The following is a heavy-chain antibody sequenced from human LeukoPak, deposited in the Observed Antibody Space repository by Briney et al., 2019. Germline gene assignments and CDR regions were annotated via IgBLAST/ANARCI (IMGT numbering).Heavy chain of an antibody. Sequence: TLSLTCAVSGGSISSGGYSWSWIRQPPGKGLEWIGYIYHSGSTYYTPSLKSRVTISVDRSKNQFSLKLSSVTAADTAVYYCARVLNYRDAFDIWGKGTMVTVSS. CDR2: IYHSGST. CDR1: GGSISSGGYS. V-gene: IGHV4-30-2*01. CDR3: ARVLNYRDAFDI. D-gene: IGHD5-24*01. J-gene: IGHJ3*02.